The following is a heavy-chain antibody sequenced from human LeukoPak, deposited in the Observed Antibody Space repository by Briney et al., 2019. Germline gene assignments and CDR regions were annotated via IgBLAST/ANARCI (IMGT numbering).Heavy chain of an antibody. D-gene: IGHD3-3*01. Sequence: ASVKVSCKASGYTFASYDINWVRQATGQGLEWMGWMNPNSGNTGYAQKFQGRVTITRNTSISTAYMELGSLRSEDTAVYYCARHSDPYDFWSGYALDPWGQGTLVTVSS. CDR1: GYTFASYD. CDR2: MNPNSGNT. J-gene: IGHJ5*02. CDR3: ARHSDPYDFWSGYALDP. V-gene: IGHV1-8*03.